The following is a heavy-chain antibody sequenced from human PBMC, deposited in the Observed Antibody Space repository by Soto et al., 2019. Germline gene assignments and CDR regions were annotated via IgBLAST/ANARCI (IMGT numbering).Heavy chain of an antibody. V-gene: IGHV3-30*18. CDR2: ISYDGSNK. CDR3: AKDTNSSGWYRSYYYYYGMDV. D-gene: IGHD6-19*01. J-gene: IGHJ6*02. Sequence: LRLSCAASGFTFSSYGMHWVRQAPGKGLEWVAVISYDGSNKYYADSVKGRFTISRDNSKNTLYLQMNSLRAEDTAVYYCAKDTNSSGWYRSYYYYYGMDVWGQGTTVTVSS. CDR1: GFTFSSYG.